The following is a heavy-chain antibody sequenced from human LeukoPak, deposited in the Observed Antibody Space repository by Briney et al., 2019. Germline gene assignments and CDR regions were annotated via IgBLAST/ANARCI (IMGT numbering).Heavy chain of an antibody. CDR1: GGSISSYY. J-gene: IGHJ5*02. D-gene: IGHD3-3*01. CDR2: IYTSGST. V-gene: IGHV4-4*08. CDR3: AREWDEAFTIFGVVTKDNWFDP. Sequence: SETLSLTCTVSGGSISSYYWSWIRQPPGKGLEWIGYIYTSGSTNYNPSLKSRVTISVDTSKNQFSLKLSSVTAADTAVYYCAREWDEAFTIFGVVTKDNWFDPWGQGTLVTVSS.